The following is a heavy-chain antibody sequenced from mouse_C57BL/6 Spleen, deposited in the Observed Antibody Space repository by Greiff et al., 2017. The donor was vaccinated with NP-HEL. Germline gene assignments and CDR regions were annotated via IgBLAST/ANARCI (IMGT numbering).Heavy chain of an antibody. CDR1: GYTFTTYP. V-gene: IGHV1-47*01. D-gene: IGHD2-5*01. CDR2: FHPYNDDT. Sequence: VQLQQSGAELVKPGASVKMSCKASGYTFTTYPIEWMKQNHGKSLEWIGNFHPYNDDTKYNEKFKGKATLTVEKSSSTVYLELSRVTSDDSAVYYCARSGYSNYVGWYFDVWGTGTTVTVSS. J-gene: IGHJ1*03. CDR3: ARSGYSNYVGWYFDV.